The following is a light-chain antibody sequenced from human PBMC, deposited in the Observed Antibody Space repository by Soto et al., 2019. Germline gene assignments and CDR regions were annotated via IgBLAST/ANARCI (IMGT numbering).Light chain of an antibody. V-gene: IGKV3D-15*01. CDR1: QSVKNH. J-gene: IGKJ1*01. Sequence: EIVMTQSPATLSVSSGEGITLSCRASQSVKNHLAWYQHKPGQSPRLLIYDSSTRATGVPATLSAGGSGTEFTLVISSLQSEDAAVYFCQEYNAWPPGTFGQVTKVEIK. CDR3: QEYNAWPPGT. CDR2: DSS.